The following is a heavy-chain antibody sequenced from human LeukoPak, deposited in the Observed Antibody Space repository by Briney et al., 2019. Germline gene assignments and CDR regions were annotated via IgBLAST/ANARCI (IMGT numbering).Heavy chain of an antibody. Sequence: ASVKVSCKASGYTFTGYYMHWVRQAPGQGLEWMGWINPNSGGTNYAQKFQGRVTITADESTSTAYMELSSLRSEDTAVYYCARDRTDAFDIWGQGTMVTVSS. CDR3: ARDRTDAFDI. CDR2: INPNSGGT. J-gene: IGHJ3*02. CDR1: GYTFTGYY. V-gene: IGHV1-2*02.